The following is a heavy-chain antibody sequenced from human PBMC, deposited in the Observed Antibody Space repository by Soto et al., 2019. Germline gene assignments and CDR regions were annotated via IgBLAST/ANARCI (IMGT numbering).Heavy chain of an antibody. Sequence: QVQLVQSGAEVKKPGASVKVSCKASGYTFTSYGISWVRQAPGQGLEWMGWISAYNGNTNYAQKLQGRVTMTTDTSTSPAYMELRSLRSDDTAVYYCARPLYAVTRYYYFDSWGQGTLVTVSS. J-gene: IGHJ4*02. CDR1: GYTFTSYG. CDR2: ISAYNGNT. CDR3: ARPLYAVTRYYYFDS. V-gene: IGHV1-18*01. D-gene: IGHD4-17*01.